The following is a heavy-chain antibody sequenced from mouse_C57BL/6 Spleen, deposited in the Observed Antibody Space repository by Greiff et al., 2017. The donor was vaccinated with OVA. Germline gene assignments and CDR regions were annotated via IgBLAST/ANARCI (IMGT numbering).Heavy chain of an antibody. CDR3: AREGLRRGYYAMDY. D-gene: IGHD2-4*01. CDR1: GYTFTSYW. V-gene: IGHV1-69*01. J-gene: IGHJ4*01. CDR2: IDPSDSYT. Sequence: QVQLQQPGAELVMPGASVKLSCKASGYTFTSYWMHWVKQRPGQGLEWIGEIDPSDSYTNYNQKFKGKSTLTVDKSSSTAYMQLSSLTSEDSAVYYCAREGLRRGYYAMDYWGQGTSVTVSS.